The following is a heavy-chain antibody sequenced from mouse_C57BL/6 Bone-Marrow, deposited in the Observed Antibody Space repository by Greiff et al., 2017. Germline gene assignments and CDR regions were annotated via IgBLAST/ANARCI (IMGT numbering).Heavy chain of an antibody. J-gene: IGHJ4*01. V-gene: IGHV1-55*01. CDR2: IYPGSGST. CDR1: GYTFTSYW. D-gene: IGHD1-1*01. Sequence: QVHVKQPGAELVKPGASVKMSCKASGYTFTSYWITWVKQRPGQGLEWIGDIYPGSGSTNYNEKFKSKATLTVDTSSSTAYMQLSSLTSEDSAVYYCATTVVAPDYWGQGTSVTVSS. CDR3: ATTVVAPDY.